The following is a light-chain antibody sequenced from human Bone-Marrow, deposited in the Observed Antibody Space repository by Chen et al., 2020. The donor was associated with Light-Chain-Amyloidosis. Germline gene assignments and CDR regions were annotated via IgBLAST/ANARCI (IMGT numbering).Light chain of an antibody. V-gene: IGLV3-21*02. Sequence: SYVLTQQSSVSVAPGQTATIACGGNTLGSTSVHWYQQTPGQAPLLVVYDDSDRPSGIPERLSGSNSGTTATLTISRVEAGDEAVYYCQVWDRSSDRPVFGGGTKLTVL. J-gene: IGLJ3*02. CDR3: QVWDRSSDRPV. CDR1: TLGSTS. CDR2: DDS.